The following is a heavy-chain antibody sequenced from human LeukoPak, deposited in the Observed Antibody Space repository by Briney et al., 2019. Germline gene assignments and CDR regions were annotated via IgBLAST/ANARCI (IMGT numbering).Heavy chain of an antibody. D-gene: IGHD5-18*01. V-gene: IGHV3-49*04. CDR1: GFTFSSYA. CDR3: TKFRGYSYGRATDY. CDR2: IRSKAYGGTT. Sequence: PGGSLRLSCAASGFTFSSYAMNWVRQAPGKGLEWVGFIRSKAYGGTTEYAASVKGRFTISRDDSKSIAYLQMNSLKTEDTAVYYCTKFRGYSYGRATDYWGQGTLVTVSS. J-gene: IGHJ4*02.